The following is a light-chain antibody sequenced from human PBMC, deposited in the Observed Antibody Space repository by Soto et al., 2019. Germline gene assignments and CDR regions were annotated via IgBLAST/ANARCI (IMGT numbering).Light chain of an antibody. Sequence: EIVLTQSPPTLSLSPGERATLPCRASQSVDSYLAWYQQKPGQAPRLLIFDASNRATGIPARFSGSGSGTDFTLTISSLEPEDFAVYYCQQHSNRLTFGGGTKVEIK. CDR2: DAS. V-gene: IGKV3-11*01. CDR3: QQHSNRLT. J-gene: IGKJ4*01. CDR1: QSVDSY.